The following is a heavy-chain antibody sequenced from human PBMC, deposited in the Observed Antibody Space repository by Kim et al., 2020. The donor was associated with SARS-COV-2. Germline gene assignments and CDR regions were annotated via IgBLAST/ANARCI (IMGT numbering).Heavy chain of an antibody. J-gene: IGHJ4*02. Sequence: GGSLRLSCAASGFTFNNYAIHWVRQAPGKGLEWVAVTSYGGTNRNYADSVKGRFTISRDNSKNTLYLEMNSLRPEDTAVYLCARDRGSAGGSFDYWGQGTLVTVSS. CDR3: ARDRGSAGGSFDY. V-gene: IGHV3-30-3*01. CDR2: TSYGGTNR. D-gene: IGHD3-10*01. CDR1: GFTFNNYA.